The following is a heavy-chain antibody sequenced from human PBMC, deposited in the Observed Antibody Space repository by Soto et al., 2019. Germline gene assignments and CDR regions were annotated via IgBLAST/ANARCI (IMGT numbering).Heavy chain of an antibody. Sequence: ASVKVSCKASGYTFTNYGISWVRQAPGQGLEWMGWINAYNGNTNHAQKLQGRVTMTTDTSTSTAYMELRSLRSDDTAVYYCARDLADGRYFDYWGQGTLVTVSS. CDR1: GYTFTNYG. V-gene: IGHV1-18*01. CDR2: INAYNGNT. J-gene: IGHJ4*02. CDR3: ARDLADGRYFDY.